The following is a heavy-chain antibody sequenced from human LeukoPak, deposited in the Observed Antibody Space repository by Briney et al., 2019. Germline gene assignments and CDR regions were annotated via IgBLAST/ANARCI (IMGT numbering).Heavy chain of an antibody. D-gene: IGHD6-13*01. V-gene: IGHV1-2*02. J-gene: IGHJ5*02. CDR3: ARELIADNWFDP. CDR2: INPNSGGT. Sequence: ASVKVSCKASGYTFTGYYMHWVRQAPGQGLEWMGWINPNSGGTNYAQKFQGRVAMTRDTSISTAYMELSRLRSDDTAVYYCARELIADNWFDPWGQGTLVTVSS. CDR1: GYTFTGYY.